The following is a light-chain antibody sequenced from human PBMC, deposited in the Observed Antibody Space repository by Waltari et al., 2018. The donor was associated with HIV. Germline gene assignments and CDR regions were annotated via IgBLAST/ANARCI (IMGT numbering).Light chain of an antibody. CDR2: KNF. J-gene: IGLJ1*01. CDR3: VGWDSSLSAYV. CDR1: SSNIENDN. Sequence: QSCLTQPPSASGTPGQTVTISCSGSSSNIENDNVYWYQQLPGMTPKLLIYKNFLRPSWVPDRFAASKSGTSAALTISGLRSADEADYYCVGWDSSLSAYVFGAGTKVAVL. V-gene: IGLV1-47*01.